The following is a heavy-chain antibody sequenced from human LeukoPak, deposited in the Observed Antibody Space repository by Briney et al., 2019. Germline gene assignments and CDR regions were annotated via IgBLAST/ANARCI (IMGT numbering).Heavy chain of an antibody. CDR1: GGSISSYY. V-gene: IGHV4-59*08. Sequence: PSETLSLTCTVSGGSISSYYWSWIRQPPGKGLEWIGYIYYSGSTNYNPSLKSRVTISVDTSKNQFSLKLSSVTAADTAVYYCARLLAYAGTKIDYWGQGTLVTVSS. J-gene: IGHJ4*02. CDR3: ARLLAYAGTKIDY. CDR2: IYYSGST. D-gene: IGHD4-17*01.